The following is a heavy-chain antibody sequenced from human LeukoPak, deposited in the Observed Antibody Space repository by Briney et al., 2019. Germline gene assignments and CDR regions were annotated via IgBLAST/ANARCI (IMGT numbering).Heavy chain of an antibody. CDR2: ISSSSSYI. D-gene: IGHD3-22*01. J-gene: IGHJ5*02. CDR3: ATNYDSSAYGVFDP. Sequence: GGSLRLSCAASGFTFSSYSMNWVRQAPGKGLEWVSSISSSSSYIYYADSVKGRFTISRDNAKNTLYLQMNSLRAEDTAVYYCATNYDSSAYGVFDPWGQGTLVTVSS. CDR1: GFTFSSYS. V-gene: IGHV3-21*01.